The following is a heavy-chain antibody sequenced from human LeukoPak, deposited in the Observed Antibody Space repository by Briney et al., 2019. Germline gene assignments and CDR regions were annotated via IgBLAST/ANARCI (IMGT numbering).Heavy chain of an antibody. CDR3: ARVAAAGTVVDY. J-gene: IGHJ4*02. V-gene: IGHV4-34*01. CDR2: INHSGST. D-gene: IGHD6-13*01. CDR1: GGSFSGYY. Sequence: SETLSLTCAVYGGSFSGYYWSWIRQPPGKGLEWIGEINHSGSTNYNPSLKCRVTISVDTSKNQFSLKLSSVTAADTAVYYCARVAAAGTVVDYWGQGALVTVSS.